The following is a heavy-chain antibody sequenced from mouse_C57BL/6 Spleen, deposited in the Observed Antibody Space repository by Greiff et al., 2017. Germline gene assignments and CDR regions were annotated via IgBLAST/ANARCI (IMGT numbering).Heavy chain of an antibody. V-gene: IGHV2-2*01. D-gene: IGHD2-3*01. CDR3: ARNSYDGYCWFAY. Sequence: VQLQESGPGLVQPSQSLSITCTVSVFSLTSYGVHWVRQSPGRGLEWLGVIWSGGSTDYNAAFISRLSISKDNSKSQVFFKMNSLQADDTAIYYCARNSYDGYCWFAYWGQGTLVTVSA. CDR1: VFSLTSYG. J-gene: IGHJ3*01. CDR2: IWSGGST.